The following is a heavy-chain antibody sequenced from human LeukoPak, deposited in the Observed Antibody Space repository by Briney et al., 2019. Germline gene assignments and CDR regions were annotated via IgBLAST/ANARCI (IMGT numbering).Heavy chain of an antibody. D-gene: IGHD3-10*01. V-gene: IGHV4-39*07. J-gene: IGHJ2*01. CDR3: ARVGYGFGEPWYFDL. CDR1: GGSISSSSYY. CDR2: IYTSGST. Sequence: SETLSLTCTVSGGSISSSSYYWGWIRQPPGKGLEWIGRIYTSGSTNYNPSLKSRVTMSVDTSKNQFSLKLSSVTAADTAVYYCARVGYGFGEPWYFDLWGRGTLVTVSS.